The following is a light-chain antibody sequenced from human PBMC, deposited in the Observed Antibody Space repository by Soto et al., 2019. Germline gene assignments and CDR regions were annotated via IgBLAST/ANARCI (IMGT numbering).Light chain of an antibody. V-gene: IGLV2-14*01. Sequence: QSALTQPASVSASPGQSIAISCSGTSSDVGAYDDVSWYQHHPGKAPKLIIYEVTYRPSGVSNRFSASKSGNTASLTISWLQAEDEADYYCSSYTRSSTYVFGTGTKVTVL. CDR2: EVT. CDR1: SSDVGAYDD. J-gene: IGLJ1*01. CDR3: SSYTRSSTYV.